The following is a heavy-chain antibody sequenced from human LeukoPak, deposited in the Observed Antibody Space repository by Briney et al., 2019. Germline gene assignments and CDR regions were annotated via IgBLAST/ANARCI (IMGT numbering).Heavy chain of an antibody. Sequence: PGGSLRLSCAASGFTFSSYGMHWVRQAPGKGLEWVAVISYDGSNKHYADSVKGRFTISRDNSKNTLYLQMNSLRAEDTAVYYCAKGSGGYSYGHFDYWGQGTLVTVSS. J-gene: IGHJ4*02. V-gene: IGHV3-30*18. CDR3: AKGSGGYSYGHFDY. CDR1: GFTFSSYG. CDR2: ISYDGSNK. D-gene: IGHD5-18*01.